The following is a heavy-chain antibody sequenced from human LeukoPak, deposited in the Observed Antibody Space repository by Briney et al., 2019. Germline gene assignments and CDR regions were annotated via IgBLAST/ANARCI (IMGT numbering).Heavy chain of an antibody. D-gene: IGHD6-19*01. Sequence: GGSLRVSCAASGFTFSTYAMHWVRQAPGKGLEWVAIISYDGTNKYYADSVKGRFTISRDNSKNTLYLQMNSLRAEDTAVYYCARDDPYSSGWYIVFDIWGQGTMVTVSS. CDR1: GFTFSTYA. V-gene: IGHV3-30-3*01. CDR2: ISYDGTNK. CDR3: ARDDPYSSGWYIVFDI. J-gene: IGHJ3*02.